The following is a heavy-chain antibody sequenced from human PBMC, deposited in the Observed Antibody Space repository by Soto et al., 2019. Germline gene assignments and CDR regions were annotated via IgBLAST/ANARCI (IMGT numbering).Heavy chain of an antibody. CDR1: GYTFTSYG. CDR2: ISAYNGST. V-gene: IGHV1-18*01. CDR3: ARDLTTVTTPDFDY. J-gene: IGHJ4*02. Sequence: ASVKVSCKASGYTFTSYGISWVRQAPGQGLEWMGWISAYNGSTNYAQKLQGRVTMTTDTSTSTAYMELRSLRSDDTAVYYCARDLTTVTTPDFDYWGQGTLVTVSS. D-gene: IGHD4-17*01.